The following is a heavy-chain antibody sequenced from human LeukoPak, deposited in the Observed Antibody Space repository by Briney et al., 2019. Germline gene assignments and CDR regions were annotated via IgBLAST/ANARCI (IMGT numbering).Heavy chain of an antibody. Sequence: PSETLSLTCTASNGSISSSNYYWGWVRQPPGEGLEWIGNIHYSGGTHYNPSLKSRVTISVDTSKNQFSLRLSSVTAADTAVYYCARDGVARPGYYMDVWGKGTTVTVSS. CDR2: IHYSGGT. J-gene: IGHJ6*03. CDR1: NGSISSSNYY. V-gene: IGHV4-39*07. CDR3: ARDGVARPGYYMDV. D-gene: IGHD6-6*01.